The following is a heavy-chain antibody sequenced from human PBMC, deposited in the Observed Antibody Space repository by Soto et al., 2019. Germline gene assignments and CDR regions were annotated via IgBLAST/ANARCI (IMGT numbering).Heavy chain of an antibody. CDR1: GGSISSSHW. CDR3: ASSGGGEDY. D-gene: IGHD3-16*01. Sequence: QVQLQESGPGLVKPSGTLSLSCAVSGGSISSSHWWTWVRQPPGKGLEWIGEIYHSGSTNYNPSPKGRVTIAVNTSRIQFSLNLSSVTAADPGVDFCASSGGGEDYWGQGILVTVSS. CDR2: IYHSGST. V-gene: IGHV4-4*02. J-gene: IGHJ4*02.